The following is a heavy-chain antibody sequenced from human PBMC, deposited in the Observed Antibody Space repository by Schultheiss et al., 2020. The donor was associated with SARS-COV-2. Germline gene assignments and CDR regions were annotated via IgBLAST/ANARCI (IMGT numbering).Heavy chain of an antibody. CDR3: AKDNGRFYYYYGMDV. V-gene: IGHV3-23*01. J-gene: IGHJ6*02. D-gene: IGHD3-3*01. Sequence: GGSLRLSCVASGFTFRNYAMSWVRQAPGKGLEWVSIISGSGGSTYYADSVKGRFTISRDNSKNTLYLQMNSLRAEDTAVYYCAKDNGRFYYYYGMDVWGQGTTVTVSS. CDR1: GFTFRNYA. CDR2: ISGSGGST.